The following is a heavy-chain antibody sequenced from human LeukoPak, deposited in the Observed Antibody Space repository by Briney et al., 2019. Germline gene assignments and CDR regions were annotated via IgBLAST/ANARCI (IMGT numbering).Heavy chain of an antibody. CDR1: GFTFSSYD. D-gene: IGHD2-2*01. CDR2: INTAGDT. Sequence: GGSLRLSCAASGFTFSSYDMHWVRQATGKGLEWVSAINTAGDTYYPGSVKGRFTISRDNARNSLYLQMNGLRAGDTTVYYCARRVGGPYDYWGQGTLVTVSS. V-gene: IGHV3-13*04. J-gene: IGHJ4*02. CDR3: ARRVGGPYDY.